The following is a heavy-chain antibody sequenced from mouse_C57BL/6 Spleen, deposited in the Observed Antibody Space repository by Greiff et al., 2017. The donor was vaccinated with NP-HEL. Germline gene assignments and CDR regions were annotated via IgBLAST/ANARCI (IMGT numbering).Heavy chain of an antibody. D-gene: IGHD3-3*01. CDR2: IYPSDSET. Sequence: QVQLQQPGAELVRPGSSVKLSCKASGYTFTSYWMEWVKQRPGQGLEWIGNIYPSDSETHYNQKFKDKATLTVDKSSSTAYMQLSSLTSEDSAVYYCARRAGHAMDYWGQGTSVTVSS. V-gene: IGHV1-61*01. J-gene: IGHJ4*01. CDR1: GYTFTSYW. CDR3: ARRAGHAMDY.